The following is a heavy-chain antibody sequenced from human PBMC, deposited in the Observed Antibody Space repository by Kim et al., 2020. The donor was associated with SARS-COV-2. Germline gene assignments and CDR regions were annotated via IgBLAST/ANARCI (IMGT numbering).Heavy chain of an antibody. J-gene: IGHJ3*02. D-gene: IGHD3-3*01. V-gene: IGHV1-24*01. CDR2: FEFEDDET. CDR3: AIQIAYSHITIFGVVTPGAFDI. Sequence: GFEFEDDETIYAQKFQGRVTMTEDTSTDTAYMELSSLRSEDTAVYYCAIQIAYSHITIFGVVTPGAFDIWGQGTMVTVSS.